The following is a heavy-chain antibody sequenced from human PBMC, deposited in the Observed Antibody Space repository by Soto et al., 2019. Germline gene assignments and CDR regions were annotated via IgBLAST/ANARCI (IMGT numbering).Heavy chain of an antibody. V-gene: IGHV1-69*01. Sequence: QVQLVQSGAEVKKPGSSVKVSCKASGGTFSSYAISWVRQAPGQGLEWMGGIIPIFGTANYAQKFQGRVTITADESTITAYMELSRLRAEDTAVYYCARGWSGSYHPWYYGMDVWGQGTTVTVSS. J-gene: IGHJ6*02. CDR2: IIPIFGTA. CDR1: GGTFSSYA. D-gene: IGHD1-26*01. CDR3: ARGWSGSYHPWYYGMDV.